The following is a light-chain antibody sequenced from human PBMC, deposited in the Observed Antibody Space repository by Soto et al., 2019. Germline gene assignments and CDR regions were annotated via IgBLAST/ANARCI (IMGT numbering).Light chain of an antibody. CDR1: QSISSW. V-gene: IGKV1-5*03. CDR3: QQYNSYSWT. CDR2: KAS. J-gene: IGKJ1*01. Sequence: DIQMTQSPSTLSACVGDIITITCRASQSISSWLAWYQQKPGKAPKLLIYKASSLESGVPSRFSGSGSGTEFTLTISSLQPDDFATYYCQQYNSYSWTFGQGTKVDI.